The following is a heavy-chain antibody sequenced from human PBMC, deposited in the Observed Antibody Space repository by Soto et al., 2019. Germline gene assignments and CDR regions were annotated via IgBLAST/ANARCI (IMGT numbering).Heavy chain of an antibody. Sequence: SQTLSLTCAISGDSVSSNSSAWNWIRPSPSRGLEWLGRTYYRSKWYNDYAVSVKSRITINPDTSKNQFSLQLNSVTPEDTAVYYCARGQYYDFWSGYYTNGMDVWGQGTTVTVSS. CDR3: ARGQYYDFWSGYYTNGMDV. J-gene: IGHJ6*02. V-gene: IGHV6-1*01. D-gene: IGHD3-3*01. CDR1: GDSVSSNSSA. CDR2: TYYRSKWYN.